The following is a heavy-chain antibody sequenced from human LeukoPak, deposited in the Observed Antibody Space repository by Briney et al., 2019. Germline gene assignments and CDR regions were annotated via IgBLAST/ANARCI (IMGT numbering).Heavy chain of an antibody. CDR1: GGSISSGTYY. CDR2: VYYSGST. D-gene: IGHD7-27*01. V-gene: IGHV4-39*07. CDR3: ARDNWGRLDDAFDI. J-gene: IGHJ3*02. Sequence: PSETLSLTCTVSGGSISSGTYYWGWIRQPPGKGLQWIGSVYYSGSTYYNPSLQSRVTISVDTSKNHFSLKLSSVTAADTAVYYCARDNWGRLDDAFDIWGQGTMVTVSS.